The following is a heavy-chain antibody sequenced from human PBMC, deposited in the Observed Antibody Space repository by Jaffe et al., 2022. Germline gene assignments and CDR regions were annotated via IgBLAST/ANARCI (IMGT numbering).Heavy chain of an antibody. CDR3: AKEGSRGYDFWSGYTFDY. V-gene: IGHV3-30*02. J-gene: IGHJ4*02. CDR2: IRYDGSNK. D-gene: IGHD3-3*01. CDR1: GFTFSSYG. Sequence: QVQLVESGGGVVQPGGSLRLSCAASGFTFSSYGMHWVRQAPGKGLEWVAFIRYDGSNKYYADSVKGRFTISRDNSKNTLYLQMNSLRAEDTAVYYCAKEGSRGYDFWSGYTFDYWGQGTLVTVSS.